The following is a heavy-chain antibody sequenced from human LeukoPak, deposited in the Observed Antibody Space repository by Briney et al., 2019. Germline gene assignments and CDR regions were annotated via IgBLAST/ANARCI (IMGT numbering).Heavy chain of an antibody. J-gene: IGHJ4*02. V-gene: IGHV1-46*01. CDR1: GYTFTSYY. CDR3: AGEIVVVPAATPETVDY. D-gene: IGHD2-2*01. CDR2: INPSGGST. Sequence: ASVKVSCKASGYTFTSYYMHWVRQAPGQGLEWMGIINPSGGSTSYAQKFQGRVTMTRDTSTSTVYMELSSLRSEDTAVYYCAGEIVVVPAATPETVDYWGQGTLVTVSS.